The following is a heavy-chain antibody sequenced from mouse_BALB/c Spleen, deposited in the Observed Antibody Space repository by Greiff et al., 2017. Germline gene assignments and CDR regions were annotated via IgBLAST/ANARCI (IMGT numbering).Heavy chain of an antibody. V-gene: IGHV1S81*02. J-gene: IGHJ4*01. Sequence: QVQLQQPGAELVKPGASVKLSCKASGYTFTSYWMHWVKQRPGQGLEWIGEINPSNGRTNYNEKFKSKATLTVDKSSSTAYMQLSSLTSEDSAVYYCAIYYGNYVYAMDYWGQGTSVTVSS. CDR2: INPSNGRT. D-gene: IGHD2-1*01. CDR1: GYTFTSYW. CDR3: AIYYGNYVYAMDY.